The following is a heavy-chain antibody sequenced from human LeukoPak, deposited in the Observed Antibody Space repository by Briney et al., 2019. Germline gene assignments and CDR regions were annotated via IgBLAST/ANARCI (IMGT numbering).Heavy chain of an antibody. CDR1: GGSISSRSYY. J-gene: IGHJ4*02. CDR2: IFYSGTT. CDR3: ASENCSGTSCSSFDY. V-gene: IGHV4-39*01. D-gene: IGHD2-2*01. Sequence: KPSETLSLTCTVSGGSISSRSYYWGWSRQPPGKGLEWIGSIFYSGTTYYNPSLKSRVTISVDTSKNQFSLRLSSVTAADTAVYYCASENCSGTSCSSFDYWGQGTLVTVSS.